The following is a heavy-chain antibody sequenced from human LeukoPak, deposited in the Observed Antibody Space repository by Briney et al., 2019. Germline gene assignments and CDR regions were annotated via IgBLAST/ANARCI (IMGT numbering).Heavy chain of an antibody. CDR1: GFTFSRYE. J-gene: IGHJ4*02. D-gene: IGHD3-22*01. Sequence: GGSLRLSCAASGFTFSRYEMNWVRQAPGKGLEWISFITTSGNTIYYADSVKGRFTISRDNVENSLYLQMNSLRAEDTAVYYCARDSYYSSDYWGQGTLVTVSS. CDR3: ARDSYYSSDY. V-gene: IGHV3-48*03. CDR2: ITTSGNTI.